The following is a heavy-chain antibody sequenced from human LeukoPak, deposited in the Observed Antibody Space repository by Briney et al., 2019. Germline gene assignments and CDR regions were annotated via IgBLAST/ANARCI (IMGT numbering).Heavy chain of an antibody. CDR3: ARFDYYYGSGGFDY. Sequence: WASVKVSCKASGYTFTSYGISWVRQAPGQGLEWMGWISAYNGNTNYAQKLQGRVTMTTDTSTSTAYMELRSLRSDDTAVYYCARFDYYYGSGGFDYWGQGTLVTVSS. V-gene: IGHV1-18*01. D-gene: IGHD3-10*01. J-gene: IGHJ4*02. CDR2: ISAYNGNT. CDR1: GYTFTSYG.